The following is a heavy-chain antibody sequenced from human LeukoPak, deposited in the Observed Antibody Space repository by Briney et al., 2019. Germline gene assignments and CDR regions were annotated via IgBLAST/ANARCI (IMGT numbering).Heavy chain of an antibody. V-gene: IGHV1-46*01. CDR2: INPSGGST. J-gene: IGHJ4*02. D-gene: IGHD3-22*01. CDR1: GYTFTSYY. CDR3: AREVPLYYDSSGYYSFDY. Sequence: GSVNVSCKGSGYTFTSYYMHWVGQAPGQGLEWMGIINPSGGSTNYAQKFQGRVTINRDRSTRTVYMEVSRLREEDTAVYYCAREVPLYYDSSGYYSFDYWGQGTLVTVSS.